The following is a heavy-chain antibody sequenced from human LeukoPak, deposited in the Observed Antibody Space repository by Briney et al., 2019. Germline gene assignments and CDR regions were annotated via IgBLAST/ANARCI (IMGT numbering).Heavy chain of an antibody. D-gene: IGHD6-13*01. CDR2: INHSGST. CDR3: ARVVAAAGNNWFDP. Sequence: SETLSLTCAVYGGSFSGYYWSWSRQPPGKGREGIGGINHSGSTNYNPSLKSRVSISIYTSKNQFSLKLSELTAADTAVYYCARVVAAAGNNWFDPWGEGTLVTVSS. V-gene: IGHV4-34*01. J-gene: IGHJ5*02. CDR1: GGSFSGYY.